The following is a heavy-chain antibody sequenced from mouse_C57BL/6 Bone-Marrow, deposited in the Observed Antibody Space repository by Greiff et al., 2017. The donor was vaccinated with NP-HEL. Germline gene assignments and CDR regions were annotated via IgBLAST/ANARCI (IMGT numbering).Heavy chain of an antibody. CDR1: GFTFSDYG. CDR3: ARQGLDSSGYVGFAY. CDR2: ISNLAYSI. D-gene: IGHD3-2*02. Sequence: EVKLMESGGGLVQPGGSLKLSCAASGFTFSDYGMAWVRQAPRKGPEWVAFISNLAYSIYYADTVTGRFTISRENAKNTLYLEMSSLRSEDTAMYYCARQGLDSSGYVGFAYWGQGTLVTVSA. V-gene: IGHV5-15*01. J-gene: IGHJ3*01.